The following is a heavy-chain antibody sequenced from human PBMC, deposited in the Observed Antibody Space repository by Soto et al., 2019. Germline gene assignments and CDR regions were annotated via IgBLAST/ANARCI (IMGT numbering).Heavy chain of an antibody. CDR3: ARSITMVRGVTIRSYYYYYGMDV. J-gene: IGHJ6*02. Sequence: QVQLVQSGAEVKKPGSSVKVSCKASGGTFSSYAISWVRQAPGQGLEWMGGIIPIFGTANYAQKFQGRVTINADKSKSTASIELSSLRSEDTAVYYCARSITMVRGVTIRSYYYYYGMDVWGQGTTVTVSS. CDR1: GGTFSSYA. D-gene: IGHD3-10*01. V-gene: IGHV1-69*06. CDR2: IIPIFGTA.